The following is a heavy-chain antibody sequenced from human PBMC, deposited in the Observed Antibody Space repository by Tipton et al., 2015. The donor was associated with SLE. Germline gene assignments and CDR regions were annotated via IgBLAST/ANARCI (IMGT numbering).Heavy chain of an antibody. CDR2: IYYSGST. V-gene: IGHV4-39*07. J-gene: IGHJ4*02. Sequence: TLSLTCTVSGGSTSSSSYYWGWIRQPPGKGLEWIGSIYYSGSTYYNPSLKSRVTISVDTSKNQFSLKLSSVTAADTAVYYCARSPRGDWDYWGQGTLVTVSS. CDR1: GGSTSSSSYY. D-gene: IGHD3/OR15-3a*01. CDR3: ARSPRGDWDY.